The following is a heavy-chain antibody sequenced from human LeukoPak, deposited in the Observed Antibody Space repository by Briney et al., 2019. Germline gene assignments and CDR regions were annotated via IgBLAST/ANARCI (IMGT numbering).Heavy chain of an antibody. CDR2: INHSGST. CDR3: ARRRGWAYYFDY. CDR1: GGSFSGYY. Sequence: SETLSLTCAVYGGSFSGYYWSWIRQPPGKGLEWIGEINHSGSTNYNPSLKSRVTISVDTSKNQFSLKLSSVTAAGTAVYYCARRRGWAYYFDYWGQGTLVTVSS. D-gene: IGHD3-16*01. V-gene: IGHV4-34*01. J-gene: IGHJ4*02.